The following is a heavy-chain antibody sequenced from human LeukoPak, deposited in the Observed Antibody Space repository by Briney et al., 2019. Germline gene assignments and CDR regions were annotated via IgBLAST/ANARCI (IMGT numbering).Heavy chain of an antibody. J-gene: IGHJ2*01. V-gene: IGHV4-34*01. CDR1: GGSFSGYY. CDR3: ARAQDSLVVAELASNWYFDL. CDR2: ITHSGST. D-gene: IGHD2-2*01. Sequence: SETLSLTCAVYGGSFSGYYWTWIRQPPGKGLEWIGEITHSGSTNYNPSLKSRVTISVDTSKNQFSLKLSSVTAADTAFYYCARAQDSLVVAELASNWYFDLWGRGTLVTVS.